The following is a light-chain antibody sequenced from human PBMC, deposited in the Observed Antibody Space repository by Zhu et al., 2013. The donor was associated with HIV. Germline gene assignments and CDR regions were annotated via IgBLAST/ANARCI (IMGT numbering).Light chain of an antibody. V-gene: IGKV3-20*01. CDR1: QSVSSSY. CDR2: GAS. CDR3: QQYNNWPPWT. J-gene: IGKJ1*01. Sequence: EIVLTQSPGTLSLSPGERATLSCRASQSVSSSYLAWYQQKSGQAPRLLIYGASSRATDIPDRFSGSGSGTEFTLTISSLQSEDFAVYYCQQYNNWPPWTFGQGTKVEIK.